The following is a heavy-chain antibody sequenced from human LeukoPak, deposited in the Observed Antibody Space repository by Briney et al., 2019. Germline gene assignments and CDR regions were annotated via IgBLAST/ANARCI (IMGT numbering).Heavy chain of an antibody. Sequence: ASVKVSCKASGYTFTGYYMHWVRQAPGQGLEWMGWINPNSGGTNYAQKFQGRVTMTRDTSISTAYMELSRLRSDDTAVYYCARALRIAAAGSPAGYWGQGTLVTVSS. J-gene: IGHJ4*02. D-gene: IGHD6-13*01. CDR2: INPNSGGT. V-gene: IGHV1-2*02. CDR1: GYTFTGYY. CDR3: ARALRIAAAGSPAGY.